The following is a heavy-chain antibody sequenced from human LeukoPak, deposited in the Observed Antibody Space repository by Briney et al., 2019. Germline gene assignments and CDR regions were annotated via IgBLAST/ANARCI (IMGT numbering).Heavy chain of an antibody. D-gene: IGHD6-25*01. CDR3: ASSAARLNWFDP. Sequence: SETLSLTCTVSGGSISSSSYYWGWIRQPPGKGLEWIGSIYYSGSTYYNPSLKSRVTISVDTSKNQVSLKLSSVTAADTAVYYCASSAARLNWFDPWGQGTLVTVSS. CDR2: IYYSGST. V-gene: IGHV4-39*01. J-gene: IGHJ5*02. CDR1: GGSISSSSYY.